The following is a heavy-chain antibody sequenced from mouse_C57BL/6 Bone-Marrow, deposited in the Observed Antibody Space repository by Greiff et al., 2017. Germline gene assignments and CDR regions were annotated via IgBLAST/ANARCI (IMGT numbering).Heavy chain of an antibody. CDR3: ARQYDYDGGFAY. CDR1: GFTFSSYG. J-gene: IGHJ3*01. CDR2: ISSGGSYT. D-gene: IGHD2-4*01. V-gene: IGHV5-6*01. Sequence: EVQLQESGGDLVKPGGSLKLSCAASGFTFSSYGMSWVRQTPDKRLEWVATISSGGSYTYYPDSVKGRFTISRDNAKNTLYLQMSSLKSEDTAMYYCARQYDYDGGFAYWGQGTLVTVSA.